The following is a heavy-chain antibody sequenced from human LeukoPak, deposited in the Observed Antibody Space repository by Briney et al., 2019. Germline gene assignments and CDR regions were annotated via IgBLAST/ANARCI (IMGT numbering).Heavy chain of an antibody. V-gene: IGHV3-30-3*01. D-gene: IGHD3-22*01. CDR1: GFTFSSYA. CDR3: ARGVYYYDSSGYYPFDY. CDR2: ISYDGSNK. Sequence: GGSLRLSCAASGFTFSSYAMHWVRQAPGKGLEWVAVISYDGSNKYYADSVKCRFTISRDNSKNTLYLQMNSLRAEDTAVYYCARGVYYYDSSGYYPFDYWGQGTLVTVSS. J-gene: IGHJ4*02.